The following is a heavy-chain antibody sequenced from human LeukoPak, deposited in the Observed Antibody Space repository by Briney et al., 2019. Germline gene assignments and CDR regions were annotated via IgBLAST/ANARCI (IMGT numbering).Heavy chain of an antibody. CDR3: AREKGDYESSGYYATTYYFDY. V-gene: IGHV3-30-3*01. CDR2: ISYSGSNK. Sequence: PGGSLRLSCAASGFTFSSYAMHWVRQAPGKGLEWVAIISYSGSNKYYADSVKGRFTISRDNSKNTLYLQMNSLRAEDTAVYYCAREKGDYESSGYYATTYYFDYWGQGTLVTVSS. J-gene: IGHJ4*02. D-gene: IGHD3-22*01. CDR1: GFTFSSYA.